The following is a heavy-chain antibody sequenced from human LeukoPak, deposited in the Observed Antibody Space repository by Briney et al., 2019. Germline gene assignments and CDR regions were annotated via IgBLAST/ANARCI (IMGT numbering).Heavy chain of an antibody. CDR3: ARDRGTSNWFDP. V-gene: IGHV4-59*01. D-gene: IGHD1-7*01. CDR1: GGSISSYY. Sequence: SETLSLTCTVSGGSISSYYWSWIRQPPGKGLEWIGYIYYSGSTNYNPSLKSRVTLSVDTSKNQFYLKLSSVTAADTAVYYCARDRGTSNWFDPWGQGTLVTVSS. CDR2: IYYSGST. J-gene: IGHJ5*02.